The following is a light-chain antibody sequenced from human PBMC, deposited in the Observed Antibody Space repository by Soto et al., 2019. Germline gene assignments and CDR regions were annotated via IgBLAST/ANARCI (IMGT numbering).Light chain of an antibody. CDR1: SGHSSYI. Sequence: QLVLTQSSSASASLGSSVKLTCTLSSGHSSYIIAWHQQQPGKAPRYLMKLEGSGSYNKGSGVPDRFSGSSSGADRYLTISNLQFEDEADYYCETWDSKILVFGGGTKVTVL. J-gene: IGLJ2*01. CDR3: ETWDSKILV. CDR2: LEGSGSY. V-gene: IGLV4-60*02.